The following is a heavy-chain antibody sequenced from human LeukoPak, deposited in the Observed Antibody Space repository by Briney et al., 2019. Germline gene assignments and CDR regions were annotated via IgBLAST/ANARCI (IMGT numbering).Heavy chain of an antibody. Sequence: SETLSLTCTVSGYSISSGYYWGWIRQPPGKGLEWIGSIYHSGSTYYNPSLKSRVTISVDTSKNQFSLKLSSVTAADTAVYYCARGRAVRAGALYSFRYFDLWGRGTLVTVSS. D-gene: IGHD6-19*01. CDR2: IYHSGST. V-gene: IGHV4-38-2*02. J-gene: IGHJ2*01. CDR3: ARGRAVRAGALYSFRYFDL. CDR1: GYSISSGYY.